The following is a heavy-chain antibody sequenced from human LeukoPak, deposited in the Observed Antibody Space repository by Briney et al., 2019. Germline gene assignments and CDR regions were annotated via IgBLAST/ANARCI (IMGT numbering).Heavy chain of an antibody. J-gene: IGHJ4*02. CDR1: GFTFSSYS. CDR2: ISSRSSYI. D-gene: IGHD3-10*01. Sequence: PGGSLKLSCAASGFTFSSYSMNWVRQAPGKGLEWVSSISSRSSYIYYADSVKGRFTISRDNAKNSLYLQMNSLRAEDTAVYYCARDGSGSLDYWGQGTLVTVSS. V-gene: IGHV3-21*01. CDR3: ARDGSGSLDY.